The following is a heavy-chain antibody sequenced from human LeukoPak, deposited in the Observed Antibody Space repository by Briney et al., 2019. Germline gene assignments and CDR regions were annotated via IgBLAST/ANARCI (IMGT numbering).Heavy chain of an antibody. CDR2: ISWNSGSI. J-gene: IGHJ5*02. D-gene: IGHD3-10*01. V-gene: IGHV3-9*01. CDR1: GFTFDDYA. Sequence: GGSLRLSCAASGFTFDDYAMHWVRHAPGKGLEWVSGISWNSGSIGYADSVKGRFTISRDNAKNSLYLQMNSLRAEDTAVYYCARNYDSGSYGDWFDPWGQGTLVTVSS. CDR3: ARNYDSGSYGDWFDP.